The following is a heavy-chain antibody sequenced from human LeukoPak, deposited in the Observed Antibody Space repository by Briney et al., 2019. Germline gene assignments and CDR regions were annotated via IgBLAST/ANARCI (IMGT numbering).Heavy chain of an antibody. V-gene: IGHV4-34*01. D-gene: IGHD5-24*01. CDR1: GESFSDYY. CDR2: INHSGGT. J-gene: IGHJ3*02. Sequence: SETLSPTCAVHGESFSDYYWNWIRQPPGKGLEGIGKINHSGGTNYNPSLKSRVTISADTSKNQFSLKLSSVTAADTAVYFCATLRENYLDAFDIWGQGTMVTVSS. CDR3: ATLRENYLDAFDI.